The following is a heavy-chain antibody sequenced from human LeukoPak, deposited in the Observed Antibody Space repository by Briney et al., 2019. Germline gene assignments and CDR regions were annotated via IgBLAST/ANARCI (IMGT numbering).Heavy chain of an antibody. D-gene: IGHD6-6*01. J-gene: IGHJ6*02. CDR3: AKPRQQLVRYGLDA. CDR1: GFIFNSYA. Sequence: GGSLRLSCAASGFIFNSYAMTWVRQAPGKGLEWVSAISASGGSTYYADSVKGRFTISRDNSKSTLYLQMNSLRSEDTAVYYCAKPRQQLVRYGLDAWGQGTTVIVSS. V-gene: IGHV3-23*01. CDR2: ISASGGST.